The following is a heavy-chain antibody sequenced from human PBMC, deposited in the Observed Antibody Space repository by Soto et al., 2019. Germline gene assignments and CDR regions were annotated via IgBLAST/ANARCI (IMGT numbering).Heavy chain of an antibody. V-gene: IGHV1-3*01. D-gene: IGHD6-13*01. CDR3: TTGVAAALYYFDY. J-gene: IGHJ4*02. CDR2: INAGNGNT. CDR1: GYTFTSYA. Sequence: ASVKVSCKASGYTFTSYAMHWVRQAPGQRLEWMGWINAGNGNTKYSQKFQGRVTITRDTSASTAYMELSSLNTEDTAVYYCTTGVAAALYYFDYWGQGTLVTVSS.